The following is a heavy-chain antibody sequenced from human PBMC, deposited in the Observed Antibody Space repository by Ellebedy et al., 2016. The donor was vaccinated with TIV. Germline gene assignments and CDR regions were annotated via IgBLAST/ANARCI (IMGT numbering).Heavy chain of an antibody. D-gene: IGHD2-8*01. Sequence: AASVKVSCKTSGYAFTSYYMHWVRQAPGQGLEWMGLVNPSTGSTTYAQKFQGRVTVTRDTSTTTVYMDLSSLRSEDTAVYFCARDMKRVFQFDYWGQGTPVTVSS. CDR2: VNPSTGST. J-gene: IGHJ4*02. CDR1: GYAFTSYY. CDR3: ARDMKRVFQFDY. V-gene: IGHV1-46*01.